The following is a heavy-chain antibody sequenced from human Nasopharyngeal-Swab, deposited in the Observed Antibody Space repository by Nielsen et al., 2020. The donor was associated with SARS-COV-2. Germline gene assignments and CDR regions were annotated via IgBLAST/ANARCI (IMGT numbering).Heavy chain of an antibody. CDR2: FDPEDGET. D-gene: IGHD5-12*01. J-gene: IGHJ5*02. Sequence: ASVKVSCKVSGYTLTELSMHWVRQAPGKGLEWMGGFDPEDGETIYAQKFQGRVTITRDTSASTAYMELSSLRSEDTAVYYCARGGDIVATIHLNWFDPWGQGTLVTVSS. V-gene: IGHV1-24*01. CDR3: ARGGDIVATIHLNWFDP. CDR1: GYTLTELS.